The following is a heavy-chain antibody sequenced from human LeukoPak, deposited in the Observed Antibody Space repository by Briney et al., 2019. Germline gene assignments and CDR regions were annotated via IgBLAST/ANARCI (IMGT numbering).Heavy chain of an antibody. J-gene: IGHJ4*02. D-gene: IGHD5-24*01. CDR2: IYYSGST. V-gene: IGHV4-39*01. Sequence: SETLSLTCTVSGGSIGSSSYYWGWIRQPPGKGLEWIGSIYYSGSTYYNPSLKSRVTISVDTSKNQFSLKLSSVTAADTAVYYCARHGYNWAPAHFDYWGQGTLVTVSS. CDR3: ARHGYNWAPAHFDY. CDR1: GGSIGSSSYY.